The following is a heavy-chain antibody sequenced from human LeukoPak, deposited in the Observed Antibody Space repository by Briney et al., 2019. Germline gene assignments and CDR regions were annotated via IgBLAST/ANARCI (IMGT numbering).Heavy chain of an antibody. CDR1: GYTFTSYG. V-gene: IGHV1-69*13. Sequence: ASVKVSCKASGYTFTSYGISWVRQAPGQGLEWMGGVIPIFGTANYAQKFQGRVTITADESTSTAYVELSSLRSEDTAVYYCASERHYDFWSGLTNHNWFDPWGQGTLVTVSS. CDR3: ASERHYDFWSGLTNHNWFDP. CDR2: VIPIFGTA. D-gene: IGHD3-3*01. J-gene: IGHJ5*02.